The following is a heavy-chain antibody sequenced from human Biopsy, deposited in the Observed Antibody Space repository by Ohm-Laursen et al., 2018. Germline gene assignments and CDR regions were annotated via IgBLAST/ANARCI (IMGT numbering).Heavy chain of an antibody. CDR3: LREAATGYYRTADF. V-gene: IGHV3-30*03. J-gene: IGHJ4*02. D-gene: IGHD3-9*01. CDR1: GFTFSSHG. Sequence: SLRLSCTASGFTFSSHGMHWVRQAPGKGLEWVAHFSYDGIDKHYADSVKGRFTISRDNSKNTLSLQMNSLRVEDTAMYYCLREAATGYYRTADFWGQGTLVTVSS. CDR2: FSYDGIDK.